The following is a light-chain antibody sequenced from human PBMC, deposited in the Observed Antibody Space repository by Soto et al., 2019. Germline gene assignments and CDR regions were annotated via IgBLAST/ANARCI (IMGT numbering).Light chain of an antibody. Sequence: QSVLTQPPSASGTPGQRVTISCSGSDSNVGSNTVNWYQHLPGTAPNLLIYSDNQRPSGVPDRFSGSKSGTSASLAISGRQSDDEADYYCAAWDDSLSGQVFGTGTKLTVL. V-gene: IGLV1-44*01. J-gene: IGLJ1*01. CDR3: AAWDDSLSGQV. CDR1: DSNVGSNT. CDR2: SDN.